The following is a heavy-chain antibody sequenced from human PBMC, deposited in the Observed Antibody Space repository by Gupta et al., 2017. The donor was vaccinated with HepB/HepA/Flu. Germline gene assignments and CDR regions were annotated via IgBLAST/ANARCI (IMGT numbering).Heavy chain of an antibody. J-gene: IGHJ4*02. CDR1: GFTFSSYE. CDR3: ARGVWDSSGYFHY. V-gene: IGHV3-48*03. D-gene: IGHD3-22*01. Sequence: EVQLMESGGGLVQPGGSLRPSCSASGFTFSSYEMNWVRQAPGKGLGWVSYISSSGSAIYYADSVKGRFTISRDNAKNSLYLQMNSLRAEDTAVYYCARGVWDSSGYFHYWGQGTLVTVSS. CDR2: ISSSGSAI.